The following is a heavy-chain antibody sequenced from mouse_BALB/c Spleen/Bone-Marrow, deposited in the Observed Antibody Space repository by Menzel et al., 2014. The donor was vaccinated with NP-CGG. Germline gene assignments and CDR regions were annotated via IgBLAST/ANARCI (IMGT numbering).Heavy chain of an antibody. CDR3: ARYGSSPYAMDY. Sequence: EVKLVESGGGLVKPGGSLKLSCAASGFTFSDYYMYWVRQTPEKRLEWVATISDGGSYTYYPDSVKGRFTISRDNAKNNLYLQMSSLKSEDTAMYYCARYGSSPYAMDYWGQGPSVTVSS. CDR2: ISDGGSYT. CDR1: GFTFSDYY. J-gene: IGHJ4*01. V-gene: IGHV5-4*02. D-gene: IGHD1-1*01.